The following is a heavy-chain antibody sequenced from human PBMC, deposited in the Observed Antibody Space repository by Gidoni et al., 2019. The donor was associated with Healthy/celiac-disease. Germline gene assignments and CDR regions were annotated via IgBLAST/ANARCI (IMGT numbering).Heavy chain of an antibody. CDR1: GFTFSAYY. V-gene: IGHV3-11*05. D-gene: IGHD3-10*01. J-gene: IGHJ4*02. Sequence: QVQLVESGGGLVKPGGSLRLSCPASGFTFSAYYMSWIRQAPGKGLEWVSYISSSSSYTNYADSVKGRCTISRDNAKNSLYLQMNSLRAEDTAVYYCARGESPPYFDYWGQGTLVTVSS. CDR3: ARGESPPYFDY. CDR2: ISSSSSYT.